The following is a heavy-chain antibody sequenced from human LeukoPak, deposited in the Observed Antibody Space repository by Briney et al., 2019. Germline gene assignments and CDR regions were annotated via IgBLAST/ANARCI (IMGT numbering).Heavy chain of an antibody. V-gene: IGHV4-61*02. D-gene: IGHD2-2*01. CDR3: ARAVPAALVSRWFDP. Sequence: SETLSRNCTVSGGSISSGSYYWSWIRQPAGKGLEWIGRIYTSGSTNYSPSLKSRVTISVDTSKNQFSLKLSSVTAADTAVYYCARAVPAALVSRWFDPWGQGTLVTVSS. CDR2: IYTSGST. CDR1: GGSISSGSYY. J-gene: IGHJ5*02.